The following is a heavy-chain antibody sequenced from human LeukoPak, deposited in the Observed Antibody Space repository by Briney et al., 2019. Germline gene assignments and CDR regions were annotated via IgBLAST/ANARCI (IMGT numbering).Heavy chain of an antibody. V-gene: IGHV4-59*01. D-gene: IGHD1-1*01. CDR2: IYYTGST. J-gene: IGHJ4*02. CDR1: GGSFSSYY. Sequence: SETLSPTCTVSGGSFSSYYWSWIRQPPGKGLEWIGYIYYTGSTNYNPSLKSRVTISIDASKNQFSLKVNSVTVADTAVYYCARGPNWIDYWGQGTLVTVSS. CDR3: ARGPNWIDY.